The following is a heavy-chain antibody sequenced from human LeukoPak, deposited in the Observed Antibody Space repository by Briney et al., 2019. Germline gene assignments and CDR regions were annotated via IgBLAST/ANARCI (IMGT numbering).Heavy chain of an antibody. CDR3: ARDYYGSNWFDP. J-gene: IGHJ5*02. CDR1: GGSFSGYY. D-gene: IGHD3-10*01. V-gene: IGHV4-34*01. Sequence: SETLSLTCAVSGGSFSGYYWTWIRQPPGKGLQWIGEINHSGSTNYNPSLKSRVTISLDTSKNQFSLKLSSVTAADTAVYYCARDYYGSNWFDPWGQGTLVTVSS. CDR2: INHSGST.